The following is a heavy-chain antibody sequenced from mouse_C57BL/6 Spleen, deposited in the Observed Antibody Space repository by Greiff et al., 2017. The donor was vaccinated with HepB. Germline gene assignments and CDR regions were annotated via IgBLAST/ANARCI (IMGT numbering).Heavy chain of an antibody. CDR3: TTDYCDSSYAWFAY. CDR2: IDPENGDT. CDR1: GFNIKDDY. V-gene: IGHV14-4*01. D-gene: IGHD1-1*01. J-gene: IGHJ3*01. Sequence: EVQLVESGAELVRPGASVKLSCTASGFNIKDDYMHWVKQRPEQGLEWIGWIDPENGDTEYASKFQGKATITADTSSNTAYLQLSSLTSEDTAVYYCTTDYCDSSYAWFAYWGQGTLVTVSA.